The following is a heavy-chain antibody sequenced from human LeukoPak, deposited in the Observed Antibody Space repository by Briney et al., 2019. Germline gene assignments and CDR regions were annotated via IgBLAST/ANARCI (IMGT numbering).Heavy chain of an antibody. V-gene: IGHV3-30-3*01. CDR3: ARDRRAAGLDY. CDR2: ISYDGSNK. J-gene: IGHJ4*02. Sequence: GRSLRLSCAASGFTFSSYAMHWVRQAPGKGLEWVAVISYDGSNKYYADSAKGRFTISRDNSKNTLYLQMNSLRAEDTAVYCRARDRRAAGLDYWGQGTLVTVSS. D-gene: IGHD6-13*01. CDR1: GFTFSSYA.